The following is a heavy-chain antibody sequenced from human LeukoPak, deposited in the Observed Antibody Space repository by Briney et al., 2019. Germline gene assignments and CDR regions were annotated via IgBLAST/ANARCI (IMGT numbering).Heavy chain of an antibody. Sequence: SETLSLTCSVSGGSINSSDFYWGWIRQSPGKGREWIASIHYSGSTYYNPSFESRFTISVDTSKNQFSLKLDSVTAADTAVYYCVRSGTAFYFDCWGQGTLVSVCS. CDR1: GGSINSSDFY. J-gene: IGHJ4*01. CDR3: VRSGTAFYFDC. D-gene: IGHD1-26*01. CDR2: IHYSGST. V-gene: IGHV4-39*07.